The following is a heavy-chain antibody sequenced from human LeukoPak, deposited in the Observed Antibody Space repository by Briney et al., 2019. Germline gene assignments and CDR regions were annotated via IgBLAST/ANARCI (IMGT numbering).Heavy chain of an antibody. D-gene: IGHD2-2*03. CDR3: AKGGYFAFDI. Sequence: GGSLSLSCAASGFTFSAYDMQWVRQAPGKGPEWVSGISRSGSTYYRDSVKGRFTISRDNYKNALYLQMNSLRAEDTAVYYCAKGGYFAFDIWGQGTMVTVSS. CDR1: GFTFSAYD. CDR2: ISRSGST. V-gene: IGHV3-23*01. J-gene: IGHJ3*02.